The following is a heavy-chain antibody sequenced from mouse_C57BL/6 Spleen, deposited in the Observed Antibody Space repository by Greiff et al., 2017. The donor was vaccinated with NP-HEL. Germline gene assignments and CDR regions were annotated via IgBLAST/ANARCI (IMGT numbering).Heavy chain of an antibody. J-gene: IGHJ4*01. CDR3: TRRAVATDYAMDY. CDR2: ISSGGDYI. CDR1: GFTFSSYA. Sequence: EVQLQESGEGLVKPGGSLKLSCAASGFTFSSYAMSWVRQTPEKRLEWVAYISSGGDYIYYADTVKGRFTISRDNARNTLYLQMSSLKSEDTAMYYCTRRAVATDYAMDYWGQGTSVTVSS. D-gene: IGHD1-1*02. V-gene: IGHV5-9-1*02.